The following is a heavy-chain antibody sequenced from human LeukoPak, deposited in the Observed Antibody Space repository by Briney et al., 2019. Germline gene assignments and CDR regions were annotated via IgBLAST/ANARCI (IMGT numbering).Heavy chain of an antibody. V-gene: IGHV3-30*18. CDR1: GFTFSSYG. D-gene: IGHD3-22*01. CDR3: AKDDDLDEYDSSGYYFTY. J-gene: IGHJ4*02. Sequence: GGSLRLSCAASGFTFSSYGMHWVRQAPGKGLEWVAVISYDGSNKYYADSVKGRFTISRDNSKNTLYLQMNSLRAEDTAVYYCAKDDDLDEYDSSGYYFTYWGQGTLVTVSS. CDR2: ISYDGSNK.